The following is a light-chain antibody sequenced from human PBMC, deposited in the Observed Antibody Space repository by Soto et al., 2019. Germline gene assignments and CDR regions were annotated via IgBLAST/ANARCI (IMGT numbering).Light chain of an antibody. CDR3: CSYAGSNTYV. V-gene: IGLV2-23*01. Sequence: QSALTQPASVSGSPGQSITISCTGTSNDVGIYTRVSWYQQFPGKAHKLMIYEDSSRPSGVSNRFSGSTSGNTASLTISGLQAEDEAYYYCCSYAGSNTYVFGSGTKVTVL. J-gene: IGLJ1*01. CDR1: SNDVGIYTR. CDR2: EDS.